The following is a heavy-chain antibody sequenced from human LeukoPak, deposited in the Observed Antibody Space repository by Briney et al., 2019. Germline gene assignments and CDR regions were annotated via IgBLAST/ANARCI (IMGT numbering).Heavy chain of an antibody. J-gene: IGHJ4*02. Sequence: SETLSLTCAVYGGSFSGYYWSWIRQPPGKGLERIGEINHSGSTNYNPSLKSRVTISVDTSKNQFSLKLSSVTAADTAVYYCARLINYYGSGSSSDYWGQGTLVTVSS. CDR2: INHSGST. D-gene: IGHD3-10*01. V-gene: IGHV4-34*01. CDR1: GGSFSGYY. CDR3: ARLINYYGSGSSSDY.